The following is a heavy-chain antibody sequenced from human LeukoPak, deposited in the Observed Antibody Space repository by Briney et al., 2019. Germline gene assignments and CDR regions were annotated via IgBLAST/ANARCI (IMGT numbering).Heavy chain of an antibody. CDR1: GFTFSSYS. V-gene: IGHV3-21*04. Sequence: GGSLRLSCAASGFTFSSYSLDWVRQAPGKGLEWVSSISSGSTYIYYADSVRGRFTISRDNAKNSLYLQMNSLRAEDTALYYCAREVAVAGKPHFDYWGQGTLVTVSS. CDR3: AREVAVAGKPHFDY. D-gene: IGHD6-19*01. CDR2: ISSGSTYI. J-gene: IGHJ4*02.